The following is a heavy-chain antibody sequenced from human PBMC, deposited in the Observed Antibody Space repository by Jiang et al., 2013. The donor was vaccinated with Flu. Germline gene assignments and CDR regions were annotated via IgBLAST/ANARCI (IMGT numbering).Heavy chain of an antibody. CDR1: GYSITSGYY. D-gene: IGHD3-9*01. CDR2: LSDGAA. J-gene: IGHJ4*02. Sequence: SLTCTVSGYSITSGYYWGWIRQPPREGAGVDWEYLSDGAAYYNPSLKSRVTISVDTSKNDFSLKLHSLTAADTAVYYCARDSESTGYSDYWGQGTLVTVSS. V-gene: IGHV4-38-2*02. CDR3: ARDSESTGYSDY.